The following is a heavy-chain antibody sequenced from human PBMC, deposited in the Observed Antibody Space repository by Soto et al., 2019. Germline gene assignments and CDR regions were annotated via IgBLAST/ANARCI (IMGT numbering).Heavy chain of an antibody. D-gene: IGHD3-10*01. Sequence: GASVKVFCKASGYTFTGYYMHWVRQAPGQGLEWMGWINPNSGGTNYAQKFQGWVTMTRDTSISTAYMELSRLRSDDTAVYYCARASGGWFGELSGYYYYYGMDVWGQGTTVTVSS. J-gene: IGHJ6*02. CDR1: GYTFTGYY. V-gene: IGHV1-2*04. CDR3: ARASGGWFGELSGYYYYYGMDV. CDR2: INPNSGGT.